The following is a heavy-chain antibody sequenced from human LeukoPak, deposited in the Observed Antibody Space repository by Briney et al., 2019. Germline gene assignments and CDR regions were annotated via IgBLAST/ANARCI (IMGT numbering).Heavy chain of an antibody. V-gene: IGHV1-69*04. Sequence: GASVKVSCKASGGTFSSYAISWVRQAPGQGLEWMGRIIPILGIANYAQKFQGRVTITADKSTSTAYMELSSLRSEDTAVYYCARVAYGDHQYFHHWGQGTLVTVSS. CDR3: ARVAYGDHQYFHH. CDR1: GGTFSSYA. CDR2: IIPILGIA. J-gene: IGHJ1*01. D-gene: IGHD4-17*01.